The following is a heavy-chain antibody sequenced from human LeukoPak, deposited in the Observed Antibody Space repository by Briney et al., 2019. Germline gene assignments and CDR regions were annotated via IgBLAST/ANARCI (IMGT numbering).Heavy chain of an antibody. CDR3: ARIDLVITSGAFDI. J-gene: IGHJ3*02. V-gene: IGHV3-48*03. D-gene: IGHD3-22*01. CDR1: GFTFRTYE. CDR2: ISDSGSTI. Sequence: GGSLRLSCAASGFTFRTYEMNWVRQAPGKGLEWVSYISDSGSTIYYADSVKGRFTISRDNAKNSLYLHLNSLRAEDTAVYYCARIDLVITSGAFDIWGQGTMVSVS.